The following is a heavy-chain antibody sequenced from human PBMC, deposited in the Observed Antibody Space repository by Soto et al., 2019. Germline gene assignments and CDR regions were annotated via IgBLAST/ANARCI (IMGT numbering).Heavy chain of an antibody. CDR3: ARAFDDSSGYYGGLGY. V-gene: IGHV4-30-4*01. Sequence: PSETLSLTCSFSVGSIRSGDYYCSWVRQPPWKGLEWIGYIYYTGSTYYNPSLKSRLSISVETSKNQFSLKLSSVTAADTAVYYCARAFDDSSGYYGGLGYWGQGTLVIVSS. CDR1: VGSIRSGDYY. J-gene: IGHJ4*02. D-gene: IGHD3-22*01. CDR2: IYYTGST.